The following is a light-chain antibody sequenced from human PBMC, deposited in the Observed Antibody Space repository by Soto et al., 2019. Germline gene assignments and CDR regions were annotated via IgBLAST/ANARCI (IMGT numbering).Light chain of an antibody. CDR1: QSLLHSNGYNY. Sequence: DIVMTQSPLSLPVTPGEPASISCRSSQSLLHSNGYNYLDWYLQKPGQSPQLLIYLGSNRASGVPDRFSVSGSGTDFTLKISRVEAEHVGVYYCMQALQTWTFGQGTKVEIK. V-gene: IGKV2-28*01. J-gene: IGKJ1*01. CDR2: LGS. CDR3: MQALQTWT.